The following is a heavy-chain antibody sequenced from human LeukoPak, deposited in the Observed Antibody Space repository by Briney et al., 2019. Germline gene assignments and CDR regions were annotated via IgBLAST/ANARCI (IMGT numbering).Heavy chain of an antibody. V-gene: IGHV3-21*01. D-gene: IGHD3-10*01. J-gene: IGHJ6*03. CDR3: ARSGSGSGYYMDV. CDR1: GFTFSSYS. Sequence: GGSLRLSCAASGFTFSSYSMNWVRQAPGKGLEWVSSISSSSSYIYYADSVKGRFTISRDNAKNSLYLQMNSLRAEDTAVYYCARSGSGSGYYMDVWGKGTTVTISS. CDR2: ISSSSSYI.